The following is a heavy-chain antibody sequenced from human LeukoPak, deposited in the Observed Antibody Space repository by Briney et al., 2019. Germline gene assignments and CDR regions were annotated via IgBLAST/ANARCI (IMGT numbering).Heavy chain of an antibody. CDR1: GFTFSSYA. CDR3: AKDRSGPTIDY. CDR2: ICGSGGGT. D-gene: IGHD3-16*02. V-gene: IGHV3-23*01. J-gene: IGHJ4*02. Sequence: GGTLRLSCAPSGFTFSSYAMSWGREAPGEGLGCVSGICGSGGGTYYADPVKGGFPIPRDNSKNTLYLQMNGLRAEDTAVYYCAKDRSGPTIDYWGQGTLVTVSS.